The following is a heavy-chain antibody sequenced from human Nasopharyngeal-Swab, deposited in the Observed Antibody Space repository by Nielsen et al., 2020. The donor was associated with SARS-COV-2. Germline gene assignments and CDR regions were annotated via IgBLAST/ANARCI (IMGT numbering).Heavy chain of an antibody. V-gene: IGHV3-30-3*01. CDR3: ASGSPINVVPAARHPRQFDY. J-gene: IGHJ4*02. D-gene: IGHD2-2*01. CDR2: ISYDGSNK. Sequence: GESLKISCAASGFTFSSYAMHWVRQAPGKGLEWVAVISYDGSNKYYADSVKGRFTISRDNSKNTLYLQMNSLRAEDTAVYYCASGSPINVVPAARHPRQFDYWSQGTLVTVSS. CDR1: GFTFSSYA.